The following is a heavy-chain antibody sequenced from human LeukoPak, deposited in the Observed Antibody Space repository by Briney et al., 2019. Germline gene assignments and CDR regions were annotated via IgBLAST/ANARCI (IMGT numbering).Heavy chain of an antibody. CDR1: GYTFTSYY. CDR2: INPSGGST. V-gene: IGHV1-46*01. CDR3: ARAGYDILTGYTDFDY. J-gene: IGHJ4*02. Sequence: ASVKVSCKASGYTFTSYYMHWVRQAPGQGLEWMGIINPSGGSTSYALKFQGRVTMTRDTSTSTVYMELSSLRSEDTAVYYCARAGYDILTGYTDFDYWGQGTLVTVSS. D-gene: IGHD3-9*01.